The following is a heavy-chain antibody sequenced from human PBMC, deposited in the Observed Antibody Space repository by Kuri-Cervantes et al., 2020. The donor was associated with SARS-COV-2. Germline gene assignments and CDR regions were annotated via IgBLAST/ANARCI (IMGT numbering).Heavy chain of an antibody. Sequence: GSLRLSCTVSGGSVSSGSYYWSWIRQPPGKGPEWIGYIYYSGSTNYNPSLKSRVTISVDTSKNQFSLKLSSVTAADTAVYYCARGGGIAAAGTIYYYGMDVWGQGTTVTASS. CDR3: ARGGGIAAAGTIYYYGMDV. D-gene: IGHD6-13*01. J-gene: IGHJ6*02. CDR1: GGSVSSGSYY. CDR2: IYYSGST. V-gene: IGHV4-61*01.